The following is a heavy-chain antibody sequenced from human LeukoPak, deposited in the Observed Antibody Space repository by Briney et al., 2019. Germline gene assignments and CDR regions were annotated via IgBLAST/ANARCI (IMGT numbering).Heavy chain of an antibody. CDR3: ARDPSIVGATARFDP. CDR1: GYTFTGYY. J-gene: IGHJ5*02. D-gene: IGHD1-26*01. V-gene: IGHV1-2*02. Sequence: ASVKVSCKASGYTFTGYYMHWVRQAPGQGLEWMGWINPNSGGTNYAQKFQGRVTMTRDTSISTAYMELSRLRSDDTAVYYCARDPSIVGATARFDPWGQGTLVSVSS. CDR2: INPNSGGT.